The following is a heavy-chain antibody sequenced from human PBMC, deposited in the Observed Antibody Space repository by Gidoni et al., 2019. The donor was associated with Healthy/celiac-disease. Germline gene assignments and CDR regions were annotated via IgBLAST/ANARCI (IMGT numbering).Heavy chain of an antibody. Sequence: LSCAASGFTFSNAWMSWVRQAPGKGLEWVGRIKSKTDGGTTDYAAPVKGRFTISRDDSKNTLYLQMNSLKTEDTAVYYCTTDRGEYDFWSGYYDFDYWGQGTLVTVSS. V-gene: IGHV3-15*01. D-gene: IGHD3-3*01. CDR1: GFTFSNAW. CDR3: TTDRGEYDFWSGYYDFDY. CDR2: IKSKTDGGTT. J-gene: IGHJ4*02.